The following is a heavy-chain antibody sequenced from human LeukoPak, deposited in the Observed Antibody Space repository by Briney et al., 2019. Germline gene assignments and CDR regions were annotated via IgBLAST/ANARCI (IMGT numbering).Heavy chain of an antibody. CDR3: ARDTSYYDKSLTY. CDR1: GYTFTAYY. Sequence: ASVKVSCKASGYTFTAYYIHWVRQAPGQGLEWMGWINPNSGGTNYAQKFQGRVTITRDTSITTAYMELSRLGSDDTAFYYCARDTSYYDKSLTYWGQGTLVTVSS. D-gene: IGHD3-22*01. J-gene: IGHJ4*02. V-gene: IGHV1-2*02. CDR2: INPNSGGT.